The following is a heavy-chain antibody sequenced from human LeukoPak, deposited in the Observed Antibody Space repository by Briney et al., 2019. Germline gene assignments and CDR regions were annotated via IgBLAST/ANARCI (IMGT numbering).Heavy chain of an antibody. CDR1: GFTLSSYA. Sequence: GGSLRLSCAASGFTLSSYAMSWVRQAPGKGLEWVSVISGSGGSTYHADSVKGRFTISRDNSKNTLYLQMNSLRAEDTAVYYCAKGGGSYYRNAFDIWGQGTMVTVSS. CDR3: AKGGGSYYRNAFDI. CDR2: ISGSGGST. J-gene: IGHJ3*02. D-gene: IGHD1-26*01. V-gene: IGHV3-23*01.